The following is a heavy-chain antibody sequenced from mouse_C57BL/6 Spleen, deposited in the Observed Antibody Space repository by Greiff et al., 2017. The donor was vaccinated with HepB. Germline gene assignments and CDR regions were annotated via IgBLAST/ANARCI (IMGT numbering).Heavy chain of an antibody. J-gene: IGHJ4*01. Sequence: VHLVESGPELVKPGASVKISCKASGYAFSSSWMNWVKQRPGKGLEWIGRIYPGDGDTNYNGKFKGKATLTADKSSSTAYMQLSSLTSEDSAVYFCARRGGTRGAMDYWGQGTSVTVSS. D-gene: IGHD3-3*01. CDR3: ARRGGTRGAMDY. V-gene: IGHV1-82*01. CDR1: GYAFSSSW. CDR2: IYPGDGDT.